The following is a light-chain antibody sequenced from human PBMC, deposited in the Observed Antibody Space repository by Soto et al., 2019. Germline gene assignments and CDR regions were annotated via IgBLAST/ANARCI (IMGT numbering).Light chain of an antibody. Sequence: ELVLTQSPGTLSLSPGERVTLSCRASQSIISSYLAWYQHKPGQAPRLLIYGVSSRATGVPDRFSGSGSGTDFTLTISRLEPEDFAVYYCQQYGNSVPFTFGQGT. CDR3: QQYGNSVPFT. CDR2: GVS. J-gene: IGKJ2*01. V-gene: IGKV3-20*01. CDR1: QSIISSY.